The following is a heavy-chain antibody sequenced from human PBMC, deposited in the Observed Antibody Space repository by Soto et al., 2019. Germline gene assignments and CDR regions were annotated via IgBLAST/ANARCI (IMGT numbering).Heavy chain of an antibody. CDR1: GFTFSSYW. J-gene: IGHJ4*02. D-gene: IGHD6-13*01. CDR2: IKQDGSEK. Sequence: EVQLVESGGGLVQPGGSLRLSCAASGFTFSSYWMSWVRQAPGKGLEWVANIKQDGSEKYYVDSVKGRFTISRDNAKKSLYLQMNSLRAEDTAVYYCAREGVYSSSWYWGQGTLVTVSS. V-gene: IGHV3-7*01. CDR3: AREGVYSSSWY.